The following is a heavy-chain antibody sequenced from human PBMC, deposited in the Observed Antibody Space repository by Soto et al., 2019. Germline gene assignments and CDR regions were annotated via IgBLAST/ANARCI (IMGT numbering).Heavy chain of an antibody. CDR2: ISGSGGST. CDR3: AKDTNPRTNWFDP. D-gene: IGHD3-3*01. V-gene: IGHV3-23*01. CDR1: GFTFISYA. Sequence: PGRSLRLSCAASGFTFISYAMLLISQAPGKGLEWVSAISGSGGSTYYADSVKGRFTISRDNSKNTLYLQMNSLRAEDTAVYYCAKDTNPRTNWFDPWGQGTLVTVSS. J-gene: IGHJ5*02.